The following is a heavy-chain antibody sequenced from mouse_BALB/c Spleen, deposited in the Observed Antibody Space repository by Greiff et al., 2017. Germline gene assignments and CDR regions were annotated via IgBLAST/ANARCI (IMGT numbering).Heavy chain of an antibody. V-gene: IGHV5-17*02. D-gene: IGHD2-3*01. J-gene: IGHJ4*01. CDR3: ARWGGWPPRPYAMDY. CDR2: ISSGSSTI. Sequence: EVQVVESGGGLVQPGGSRKLSCAASGFTFSSFGMHWVRQAPEKGLEWVAYISSGSSTIYYADTVKGRFTISRDNPKNTLFLQMTSLRSEDTAMYYCARWGGWPPRPYAMDYWGQGTSVTVSS. CDR1: GFTFSSFG.